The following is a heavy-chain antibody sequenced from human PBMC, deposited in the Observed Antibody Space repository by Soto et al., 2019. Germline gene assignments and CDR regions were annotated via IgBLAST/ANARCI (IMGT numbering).Heavy chain of an antibody. D-gene: IGHD1-1*01. Sequence: GGSLRLSCAASGFTFSSYDMHWVRQAAGRGLEWVSAIGNAGDTYYPGSVKGRFTISRENAKNSLYLQMNSLRAGDTAVYYCARASPDDNYGMDVWGQGTTVTVSS. V-gene: IGHV3-13*01. CDR2: IGNAGDT. CDR1: GFTFSSYD. J-gene: IGHJ6*02. CDR3: ARASPDDNYGMDV.